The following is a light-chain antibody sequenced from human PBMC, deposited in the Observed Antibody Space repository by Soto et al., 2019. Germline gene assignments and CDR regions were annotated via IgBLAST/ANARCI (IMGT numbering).Light chain of an antibody. V-gene: IGLV1-40*01. CDR1: SSNVGAGYD. CDR2: GNS. Sequence: QSVLTQPPSVSGAPGQRVTISCTGSSSNVGAGYDVHWYQQLPGTAPKLLIYGNSNRPSGVPDRFSGSKSGTSASLAITGLLAEDEADYYCQSYDSSLSGCVVFGGGTQLTVL. CDR3: QSYDSSLSGCVV. J-gene: IGLJ2*01.